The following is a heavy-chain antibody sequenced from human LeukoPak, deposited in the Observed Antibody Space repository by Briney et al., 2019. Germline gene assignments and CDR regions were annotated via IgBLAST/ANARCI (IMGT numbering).Heavy chain of an antibody. V-gene: IGHV4-4*07. CDR1: GGSISSYC. CDR2: IYTSGST. Sequence: SETLSLTCTVSGGSISSYCWSWIRQPAGKGLEWIGRIYTSGSTNYNPSLKSRVTMSVDTSKNQFSLKLNSVTAADTAVYYCATRVDTAMVPWVGDWFDPWGQGTLVTVSS. J-gene: IGHJ5*02. D-gene: IGHD5-18*01. CDR3: ATRVDTAMVPWVGDWFDP.